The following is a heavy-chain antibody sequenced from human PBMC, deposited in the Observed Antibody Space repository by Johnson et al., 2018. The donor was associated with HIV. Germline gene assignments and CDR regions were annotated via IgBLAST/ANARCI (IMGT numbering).Heavy chain of an antibody. J-gene: IGHJ3*02. Sequence: VQLVESGGGLVQPGGSLRLSCAASGFTFSSYAMSWVRQAPGKGLEWVSAIRGSGGSTYYADSVQGRFTISRDNSKNTLYLQMNSLRAEDTALYYCARGGRAKDAFDIWGQGTMVTVSS. CDR2: IRGSGGST. CDR1: GFTFSSYA. D-gene: IGHD3-16*01. V-gene: IGHV3-23*04. CDR3: ARGGRAKDAFDI.